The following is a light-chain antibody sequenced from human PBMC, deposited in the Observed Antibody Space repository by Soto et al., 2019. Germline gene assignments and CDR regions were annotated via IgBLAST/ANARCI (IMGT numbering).Light chain of an antibody. CDR1: QSIRSW. CDR3: QQYNNEGT. CDR2: DAS. Sequence: DIQMTQSPSTLSASVGDRVTITCRASQSIRSWLAWYQQKPGKAPKLLIYDASSLESGVPSSFSGSGSGTEFTLTISSMQPDDFATYYCQQYNNEGTFGQGTKVDIK. V-gene: IGKV1-5*01. J-gene: IGKJ1*01.